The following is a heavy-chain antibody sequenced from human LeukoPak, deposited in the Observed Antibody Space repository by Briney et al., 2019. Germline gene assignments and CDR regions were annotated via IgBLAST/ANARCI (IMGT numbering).Heavy chain of an antibody. CDR3: AKYYYDSSGYYITPPARAPDY. CDR1: GFTFRNYW. CDR2: INQDGSEK. D-gene: IGHD3-22*01. V-gene: IGHV3-7*03. J-gene: IGHJ4*02. Sequence: GGSLRLSCAASGFTFRNYWMSWVRQAPGKGLEWVANINQDGSEKYYADPVKGRFTISRDNSKNTLYLQMNSLRAEDTAVYYCAKYYYDSSGYYITPPARAPDYWGQGTLVTVSS.